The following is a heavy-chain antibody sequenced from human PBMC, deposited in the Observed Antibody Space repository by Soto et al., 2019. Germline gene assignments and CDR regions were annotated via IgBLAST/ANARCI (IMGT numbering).Heavy chain of an antibody. D-gene: IGHD4-17*01. CDR2: ISSSSSYI. V-gene: IGHV3-21*01. Sequence: EVPLVESGGGLVKPGGSLRLSCAASGFTFSSYSMNWVRQAPGKGLEWVSSISSSSSYIYYADSVKGRFTISRDNAKNSLYLQMNSLRAEDTAVYYCARDDYGGNSLHSAYWGQGTLVTVSS. CDR3: ARDDYGGNSLHSAY. CDR1: GFTFSSYS. J-gene: IGHJ4*02.